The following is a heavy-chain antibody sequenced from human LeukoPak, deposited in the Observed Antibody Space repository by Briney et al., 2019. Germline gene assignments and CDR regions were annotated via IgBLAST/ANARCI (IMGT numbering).Heavy chain of an antibody. CDR2: IWFDGSNV. V-gene: IGHV3-33*06. CDR3: GKGNSGSYNDAFDI. Sequence: PGGSLRLSCAASGFTFSSYVMHWARQAPGKGLEWLALIWFDGSNVYYADSVKGRFTISRDNSKNTLYLQMNSLRAEDTAVYYCGKGNSGSYNDAFDIWGQGTMVTVSS. CDR1: GFTFSSYV. D-gene: IGHD1-26*01. J-gene: IGHJ3*02.